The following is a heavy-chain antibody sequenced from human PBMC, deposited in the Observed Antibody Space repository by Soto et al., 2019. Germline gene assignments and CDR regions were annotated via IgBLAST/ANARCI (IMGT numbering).Heavy chain of an antibody. J-gene: IGHJ4*02. CDR1: GFTFSTYG. V-gene: IGHV3-30*18. CDR3: AKDAYTISTIYGGLDY. CDR2: ISFDGSNK. D-gene: IGHD4-17*01. Sequence: PGGSLRLSCAASGFTFSTYGMHWVRQAPGKGLECVALISFDGSNKYYADSVKGRFTISRDNSKNTLYLQMNSLRAEDTAVYYCAKDAYTISTIYGGLDYWGQGTLVTVSS.